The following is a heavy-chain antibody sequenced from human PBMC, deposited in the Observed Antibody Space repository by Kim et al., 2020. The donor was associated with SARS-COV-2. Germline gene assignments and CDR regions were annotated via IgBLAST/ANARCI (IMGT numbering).Heavy chain of an antibody. J-gene: IGHJ4*02. CDR3: AGQDCGADSCPSGLVY. CDR2: ISYNGRDR. V-gene: IGHV3-30-3*01. Sequence: GGSLRLSCAASGFTFSSSSMHWVRQAPGKGLEWVAVISYNGRDRLYAGSAKGRFTISRDNSKNTVYLQMNSLRPEDTAVYYCAGQDCGADSCPSGLVYWGQGTLVTVSS. D-gene: IGHD2-21*02. CDR1: GFTFSSSS.